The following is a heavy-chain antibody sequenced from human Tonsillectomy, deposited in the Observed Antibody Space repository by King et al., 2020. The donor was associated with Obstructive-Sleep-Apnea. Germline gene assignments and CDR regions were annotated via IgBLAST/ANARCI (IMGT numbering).Heavy chain of an antibody. CDR1: GFTFSSYS. D-gene: IGHD3-22*01. CDR2: ISSSSSTI. CDR3: ARTYDYYDSSGYPAVDY. J-gene: IGHJ4*02. Sequence: VQLVESGGGLVQPGGSLRLSCAASGFTFSSYSMNWVRQAPGKGLEWVSYISSSSSTIYYADSVKGRFTISRDNAKNSLYLQMNSLRADDTAVYYCARTYDYYDSSGYPAVDYWGQGTLVTVSS. V-gene: IGHV3-48*01.